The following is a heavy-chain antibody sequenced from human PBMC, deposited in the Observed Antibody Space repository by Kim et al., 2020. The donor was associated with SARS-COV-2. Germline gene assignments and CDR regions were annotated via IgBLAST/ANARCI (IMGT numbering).Heavy chain of an antibody. Sequence: GGSLRLSCAAFGFTFDNFAMSWVRQSPGRGLEWVSTISGSGDSTFYADSVKGRFTLSRDNSMSTVYLQMNSLRAEDTALYYCAKGDCSSVRCYTKDCWG. CDR3: AKGDCSSVRCYTKDC. J-gene: IGHJ4*01. D-gene: IGHD6-13*01. CDR2: ISGSGDST. CDR1: GFTFDNFA. V-gene: IGHV3-23*01.